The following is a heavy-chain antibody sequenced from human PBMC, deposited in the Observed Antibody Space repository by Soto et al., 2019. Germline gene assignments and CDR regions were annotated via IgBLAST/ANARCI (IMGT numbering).Heavy chain of an antibody. CDR1: GFAFSNFA. CDR2: VDADGSGT. Sequence: GGSLRLSCAASGFAFSNFAMSWVRQAPRKGLEWVSRVDADGSGTTYAGSVKGRFSISRDNAKNTVSLQMNNLRAEDTAVYYCAGASGWKFDYWGLGVLVTVSS. J-gene: IGHJ4*02. D-gene: IGHD1-1*01. CDR3: AGASGWKFDY. V-gene: IGHV3-74*01.